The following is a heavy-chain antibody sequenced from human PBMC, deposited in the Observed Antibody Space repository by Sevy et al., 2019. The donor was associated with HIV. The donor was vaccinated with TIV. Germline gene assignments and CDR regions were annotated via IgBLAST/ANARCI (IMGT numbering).Heavy chain of an antibody. CDR1: PFIFNNAW. CDR2: SKGKTDGGTT. D-gene: IGHD2-2*01. J-gene: IGHJ4*02. V-gene: IGHV3-15*07. Sequence: GGSLRLSCAASPFIFNNAWISWVRQAPGKGLEWVGRSKGKTDGGTTDYAAPLKGRFAIFTDDSKHTVYLQMNSLKIVDTALYYCTTFSTYWGQGTLVTVSS. CDR3: TTFSTY.